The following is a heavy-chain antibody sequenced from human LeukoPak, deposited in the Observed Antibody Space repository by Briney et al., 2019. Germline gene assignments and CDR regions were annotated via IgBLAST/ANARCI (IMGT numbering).Heavy chain of an antibody. V-gene: IGHV3-7*01. D-gene: IGHD6-13*01. CDR3: ARGGSSWYPVDY. Sequence: PGGSLRLSCAASGITVSRYWMSWVRQAPGGGLEWVANIKQDGSEKYYVDSVKGRFTISRDNAKNSLYLQMNSLRAEDTAVYYCARGGSSWYPVDYWGQGTLVTVSS. CDR2: IKQDGSEK. CDR1: GITVSRYW. J-gene: IGHJ4*02.